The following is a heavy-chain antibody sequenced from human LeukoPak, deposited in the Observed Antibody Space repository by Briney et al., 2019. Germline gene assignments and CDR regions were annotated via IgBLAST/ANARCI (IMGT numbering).Heavy chain of an antibody. V-gene: IGHV3-64D*06. CDR3: VKVGDSGYSEYYQH. J-gene: IGHJ1*01. CDR2: ISSAGGTT. Sequence: RGSLRLSCSASGFTFRDYPIHWVRQAPGEGLQYVSAISSAGGTTYYADSVRGRFTISRDNSKNTLYLQMSSLRAEDTALYYCVKVGDSGYSEYYQHWGQGTLVTVSS. D-gene: IGHD5-12*01. CDR1: GFTFRDYP.